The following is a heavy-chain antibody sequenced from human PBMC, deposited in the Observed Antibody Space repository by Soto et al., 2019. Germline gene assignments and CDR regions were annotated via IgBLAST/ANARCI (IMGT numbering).Heavy chain of an antibody. V-gene: IGHV1-69*13. D-gene: IGHD3-3*01. CDR1: GGTFSSCA. CDR2: IIPIFGTA. Sequence: ASVKVFCKASGGTFSSCAISWVRQAPGQGLEWMGGIIPIFGTANYAQKFQGRVTITADESTSTAYMELSSLRSEDTAVYYCARRSITIFGVDYGMDVWGQGTTVTVSS. J-gene: IGHJ6*02. CDR3: ARRSITIFGVDYGMDV.